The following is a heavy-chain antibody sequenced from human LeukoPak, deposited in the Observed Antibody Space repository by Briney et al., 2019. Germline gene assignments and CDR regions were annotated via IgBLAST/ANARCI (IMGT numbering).Heavy chain of an antibody. V-gene: IGHV3-23*01. CDR3: ARDVGGSGWYTRYFHR. J-gene: IGHJ1*01. CDR2: ISASGVST. Sequence: GGSLRPSCAASGFTFSTYAMTWVRQAPGKGLEWVSTISASGVSTYYADSVKGRFTMSRDNSKNTLYLQMNSLRAEDTALYYCARDVGGSGWYTRYFHRWGQGTLVTVSS. D-gene: IGHD6-13*01. CDR1: GFTFSTYA.